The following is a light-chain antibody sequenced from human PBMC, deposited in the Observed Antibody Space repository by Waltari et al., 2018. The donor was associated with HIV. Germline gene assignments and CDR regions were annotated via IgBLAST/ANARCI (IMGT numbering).Light chain of an antibody. J-gene: IGKJ5*01. CDR2: DAS. CDR3: QQRSDWPPSIT. CDR1: QNISHH. Sequence: EVVLTQSPATLSLSLEERATLSCRASQNISHHLAWYRQKPGLPPRLLIYDASNRATGIPARFSGSGSGTDFTLTISSLEPEDFAIYYCQQRSDWPPSITFGQGTRLEIK. V-gene: IGKV3-11*01.